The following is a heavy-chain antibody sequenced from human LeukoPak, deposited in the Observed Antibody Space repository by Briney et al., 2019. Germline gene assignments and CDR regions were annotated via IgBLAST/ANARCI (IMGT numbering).Heavy chain of an antibody. Sequence: PGGSLRLSCAASGFTFSSYAMHWVRQAPGKGLEYVSAISSNGGSTYYANSVKGRFTISRDNSKNTLYLQMGSLRAEDTAVYYCARERVPSGPTAMGYWGQGTLVTVSS. D-gene: IGHD5-18*01. J-gene: IGHJ4*02. CDR2: ISSNGGST. V-gene: IGHV3-64*01. CDR1: GFTFSSYA. CDR3: ARERVPSGPTAMGY.